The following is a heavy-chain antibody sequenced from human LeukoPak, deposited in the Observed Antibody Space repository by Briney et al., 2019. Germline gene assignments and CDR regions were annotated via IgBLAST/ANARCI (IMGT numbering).Heavy chain of an antibody. Sequence: SETLSLTCTVSGGSMRSYYWSWIRQPPGKGLEWIGYIYYTGSTNYNPSLKSRVTISVDTSKNQFSLKLTSVTAADTAVYYCARDRVPAADYRGQGTLVTVSS. CDR2: IYYTGST. CDR3: ARDRVPAADY. J-gene: IGHJ4*02. V-gene: IGHV4-59*01. CDR1: GGSMRSYY. D-gene: IGHD2-2*01.